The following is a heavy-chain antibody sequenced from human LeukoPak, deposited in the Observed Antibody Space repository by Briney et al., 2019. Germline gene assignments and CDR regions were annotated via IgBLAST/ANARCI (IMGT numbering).Heavy chain of an antibody. CDR3: AREVVPAVLGFNWFDP. V-gene: IGHV1-69*04. Sequence: GASVRVSCKASGGTFSSYAISWVRQAPGQGLEWMGRIIPILGIANYAQKSQGRVTITADKSTSTAYMELSSLRSEDTAVYYCAREVVPAVLGFNWFDPWGQGTLVTVSS. CDR2: IIPILGIA. J-gene: IGHJ5*02. D-gene: IGHD2-2*01. CDR1: GGTFSSYA.